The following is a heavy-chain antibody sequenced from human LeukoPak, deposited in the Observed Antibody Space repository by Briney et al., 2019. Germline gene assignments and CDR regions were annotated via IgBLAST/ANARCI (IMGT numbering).Heavy chain of an antibody. CDR1: GFTFSSYG. Sequence: PGGSLRLSCGASGFTFSSYGMHWVRQAPGKGLEWVAVIWYDGSNKYYADSVKGRFTISRDNSKNTLYLQMNSLRAEDTAVYYCAKEVIAGVSFDYWGQGTLVTVSS. CDR3: AKEVIAGVSFDY. J-gene: IGHJ4*02. CDR2: IWYDGSNK. V-gene: IGHV3-33*06. D-gene: IGHD1-26*01.